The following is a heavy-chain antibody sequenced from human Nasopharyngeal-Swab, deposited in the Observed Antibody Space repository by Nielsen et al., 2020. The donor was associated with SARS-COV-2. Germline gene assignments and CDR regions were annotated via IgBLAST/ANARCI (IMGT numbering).Heavy chain of an antibody. CDR2: MYHSGHT. J-gene: IGHJ5*02. CDR3: ARHLSGVDSPMVPWFDP. D-gene: IGHD3-10*01. Sequence: SETLSLTCAISGASFTSYYWCWIRQPPGKGLEWIGSMYHSGHTYHNLSLKSRVTISVDTSKNQVSLNLTSVTAADTAVYYCARHLSGVDSPMVPWFDPWGQGTLVTVSS. CDR1: GASFTSYY. V-gene: IGHV4-38-2*01.